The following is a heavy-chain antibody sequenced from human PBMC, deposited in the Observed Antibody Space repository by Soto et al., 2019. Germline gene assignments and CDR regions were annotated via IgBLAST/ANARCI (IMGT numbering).Heavy chain of an antibody. J-gene: IGHJ5*02. CDR2: ISSSSSTI. CDR3: AREYCSSTSCLNCFDP. Sequence: GGSLRLSCAAFGFTFSSFSMNWVRQAPGEGLEWVSYISSSSSTIYYADSVKGRFTISRDNAKNSLYLQMNSLRAEDTAVYYCAREYCSSTSCLNCFDPWGQGTLVTVSS. CDR1: GFTFSSFS. V-gene: IGHV3-48*01. D-gene: IGHD2-2*01.